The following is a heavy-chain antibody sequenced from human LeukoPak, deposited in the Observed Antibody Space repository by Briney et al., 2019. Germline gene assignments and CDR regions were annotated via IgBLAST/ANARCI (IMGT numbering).Heavy chain of an antibody. CDR1: GGSISSYY. V-gene: IGHV4-59*01. CDR2: IYYSGST. CDR3: ARTCGGDCYANDY. D-gene: IGHD2-21*01. J-gene: IGHJ4*02. Sequence: SETLSLTCTVSGGSISSYYWSWIRQPPGKGLEWIGYIYYSGSTNYNPSLKSRVTISVDTSKNQFSLKLSSVTAADTAVYYCARTCGGDCYANDYWGQGTLVTVSS.